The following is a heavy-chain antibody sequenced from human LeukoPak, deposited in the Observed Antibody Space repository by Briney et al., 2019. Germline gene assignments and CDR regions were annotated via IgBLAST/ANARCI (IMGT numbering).Heavy chain of an antibody. D-gene: IGHD5-12*01. J-gene: IGHJ4*02. CDR3: AKDRRQISVATTFDS. V-gene: IGHV3-23*01. CDR1: GFTFSSYA. CDR2: ITASGDDS. Sequence: GGSLRLSCAASGFTFSSYAMTWVRQAPGKGLEWVSAITASGDDSYYADSVKGRFAISRDNSKTTFYLQMISLRAEDTAIYYCAKDRRQISVATTFDSWGQGTLVTVSS.